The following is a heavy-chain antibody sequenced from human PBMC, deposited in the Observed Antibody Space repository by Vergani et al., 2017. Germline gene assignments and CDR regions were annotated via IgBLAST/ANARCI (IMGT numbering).Heavy chain of an antibody. D-gene: IGHD3-3*01. V-gene: IGHV5-51*01. Sequence: EVQLVQSGAEVKKPGESLKISCKGSGYSFTSYWIGWVRQMPGKGLEWMGIIYPGDSDTRYSPSFQGQVTISADKSISTAYLQWSSLKASDPAMYYCARHRGNYDFWSGYPPNLYYYYYGMDVWGQGTTVTVSS. CDR1: GYSFTSYW. CDR3: ARHRGNYDFWSGYPPNLYYYYYGMDV. J-gene: IGHJ6*02. CDR2: IYPGDSDT.